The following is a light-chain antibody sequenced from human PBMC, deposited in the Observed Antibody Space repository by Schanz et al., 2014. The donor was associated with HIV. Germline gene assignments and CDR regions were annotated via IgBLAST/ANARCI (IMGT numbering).Light chain of an antibody. CDR2: GAS. CDR3: QQYYSTPRT. V-gene: IGKV3-15*01. J-gene: IGKJ1*01. CDR1: QSISTH. Sequence: EIVLTQSPGTLSLSLGEVGTLSCRASQSISTHLAWYQQKPGQAARLLIYGASTSATGIPARLSSSGSGTELNLIVRNVQAEDFAVYYCQQYYSTPRTFGQGTKGE.